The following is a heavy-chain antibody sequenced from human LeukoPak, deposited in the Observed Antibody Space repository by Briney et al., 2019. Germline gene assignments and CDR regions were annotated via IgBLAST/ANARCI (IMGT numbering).Heavy chain of an antibody. CDR1: GFSFSNYW. V-gene: IGHV3-23*01. J-gene: IGHJ5*02. D-gene: IGHD6-13*01. CDR3: AKDDRILIAAGWFDP. CDR2: ISGSGGST. Sequence: GGSLRLSCAASGFSFSNYWMTWVRQAPGKGLEWVSAISGSGGSTYYADSVKGRFTISRDNSKNTLYLQMNSLRAEDTAVYYCAKDDRILIAAGWFDPWGQGTLVTVSS.